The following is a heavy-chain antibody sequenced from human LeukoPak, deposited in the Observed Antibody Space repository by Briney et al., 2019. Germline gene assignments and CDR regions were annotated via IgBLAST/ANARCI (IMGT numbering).Heavy chain of an antibody. D-gene: IGHD7-27*01. CDR3: ARGPVTGEVFDY. V-gene: IGHV4-34*01. J-gene: IGHJ4*02. CDR1: GGSFSGYY. Sequence: PSETLSLTCAVYGGSFSGYYWSWIRQPPGKGLEWIGEINHSGSTNYNPSLKSRVTISVDTSKNQFSLKLSSVTAADTAVYYCARGPVTGEVFDYWGQGTLVTVSS. CDR2: INHSGST.